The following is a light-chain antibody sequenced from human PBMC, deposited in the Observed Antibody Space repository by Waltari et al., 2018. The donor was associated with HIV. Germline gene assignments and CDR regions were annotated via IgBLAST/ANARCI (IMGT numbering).Light chain of an antibody. CDR1: SSDVGSYNL. Sequence: QSALTQPASVSGSPGQSITISCTGTSSDVGSYNLVSWYQQHPGKAPKLMIYEVSKLPSGVSNRFSGYKSGNTASLTISGLQAEDEADYYCCSYAGSSTFVVFGGGTKLTVL. J-gene: IGLJ2*01. CDR3: CSYAGSSTFVV. CDR2: EVS. V-gene: IGLV2-23*02.